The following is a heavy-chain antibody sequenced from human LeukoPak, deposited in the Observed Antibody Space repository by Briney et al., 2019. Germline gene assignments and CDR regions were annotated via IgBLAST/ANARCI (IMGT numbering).Heavy chain of an antibody. J-gene: IGHJ4*02. CDR2: IIPIFGTA. D-gene: IGHD6-19*01. CDR3: ARHSGWYVFDY. Sequence: AASVKVSCKASGGTFSSYAISWARQAPGQGLEWMGGIIPIFGTANYAQKFQGRVTITADESTSTAYMELSSLRSEDTAVYYCARHSGWYVFDYWGQGTLVTVSS. V-gene: IGHV1-69*01. CDR1: GGTFSSYA.